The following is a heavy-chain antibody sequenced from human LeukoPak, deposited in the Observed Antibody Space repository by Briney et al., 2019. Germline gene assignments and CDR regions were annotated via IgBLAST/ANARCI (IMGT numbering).Heavy chain of an antibody. Sequence: GGSLRLSCAASGFTFSSYSMNWVRQAPGKGLEWVSSISSSSSYIYYADSVKGRFTISRDNSKNTLYLQTNSLRAEDTAVYYCAKDRDWNDLIGFDYWGQGTLVTVSS. CDR1: GFTFSSYS. D-gene: IGHD1-1*01. CDR3: AKDRDWNDLIGFDY. CDR2: ISSSSSYI. V-gene: IGHV3-21*04. J-gene: IGHJ4*02.